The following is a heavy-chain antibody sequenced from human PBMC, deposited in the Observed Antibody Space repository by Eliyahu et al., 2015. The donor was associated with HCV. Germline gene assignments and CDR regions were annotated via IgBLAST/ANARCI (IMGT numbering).Heavy chain of an antibody. CDR3: AAAWSTMVRGVINYFDY. CDR2: IVVGSGNT. Sequence: QMQLVQSGPEVKKPGTSVKVSCKASGFTFTSSAVQWVRQARGQRLEWIGWIVVGSGNTNYAQKFQERVTITRDMSTSTAYMELSSLRSEDTAVYYCAAAWSTMVRGVINYFDYWGQGTLVTVSS. CDR1: GFTFTSSA. D-gene: IGHD3-10*01. J-gene: IGHJ4*02. V-gene: IGHV1-58*01.